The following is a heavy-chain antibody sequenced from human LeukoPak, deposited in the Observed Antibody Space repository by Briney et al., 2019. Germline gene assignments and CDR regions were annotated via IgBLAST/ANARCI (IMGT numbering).Heavy chain of an antibody. V-gene: IGHV3-48*04. J-gene: IGHJ4*02. CDR1: EFTFDDYA. CDR3: ARDLGYSYGPFDY. Sequence: PGRSLRLSCAASEFTFDDYAMHWVRQAPGKGLEWVSYISSSSSTINYADSVKGRFTISRDNAKNSVYLQMNSLRAEDTAVYYCARDLGYSYGPFDYWGQGTLVTVSS. CDR2: ISSSSSTI. D-gene: IGHD5-18*01.